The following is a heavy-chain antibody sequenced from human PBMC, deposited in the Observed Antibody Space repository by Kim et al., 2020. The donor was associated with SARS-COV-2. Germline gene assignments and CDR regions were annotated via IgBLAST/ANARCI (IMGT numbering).Heavy chain of an antibody. Sequence: LSLTCAASGFTFDDYTMHWVRQAPGKGLEWVSLISWDGGSTYYADSVKGRFTISRDNSKNSLYLQMNSLRTEDTALYYCAKDGSGMDVWGQGTTVTVSS. CDR3: AKDGSGMDV. V-gene: IGHV3-43*01. CDR1: GFTFDDYT. CDR2: ISWDGGST. J-gene: IGHJ6*02.